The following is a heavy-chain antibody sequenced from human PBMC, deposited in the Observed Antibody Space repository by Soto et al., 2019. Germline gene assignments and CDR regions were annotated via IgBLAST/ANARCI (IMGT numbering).Heavy chain of an antibody. CDR2: IFYSGST. D-gene: IGHD2-15*01. J-gene: IGHJ6*02. V-gene: IGHV4-39*01. CDR1: GAPISSSRYY. Sequence: SATLSLTCPFSGAPISSSRYYWGWIRQPPGKGLEWIGSIFYSGSTYYNPSLKSRVTISVDTSKNQFSLKLSSVTAADTAVYYCARHLTYCSAGSCYSDFPYYGMHVWGQGTTIT. CDR3: ARHLTYCSAGSCYSDFPYYGMHV.